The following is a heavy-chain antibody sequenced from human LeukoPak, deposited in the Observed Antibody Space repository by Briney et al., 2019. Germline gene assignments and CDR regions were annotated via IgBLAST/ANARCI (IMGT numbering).Heavy chain of an antibody. J-gene: IGHJ5*02. CDR1: GDSISSYY. CDR3: ARVRVVVPAAIAWFDP. Sequence: SETLSLTCTVSGDSISSYYWSWIRQPPGKGLEWIGYNYTSGSTNYNPSLKSRVAISVDTSKNQFSLKLSSVTAADTAVYYCARVRVVVPAAIAWFDPWGQGTVVTVSS. D-gene: IGHD2-2*02. CDR2: NYTSGST. V-gene: IGHV4-4*09.